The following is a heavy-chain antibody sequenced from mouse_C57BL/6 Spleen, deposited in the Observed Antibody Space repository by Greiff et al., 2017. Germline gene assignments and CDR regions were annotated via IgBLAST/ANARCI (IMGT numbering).Heavy chain of an antibody. J-gene: IGHJ2*01. CDR1: GFAFSSSW. Sequence: QVQLQQSGPELVKPGASVKISCKASGFAFSSSWMNWVKQRPGKGLEWIGRIYPGDGDTNYNGKFKGKATLTADKSSSTAYMQLSSLTSEDSAVYFCARGGYYPDYWGPGTTLTVSS. CDR2: IYPGDGDT. D-gene: IGHD1-1*02. CDR3: ARGGYYPDY. V-gene: IGHV1-82*01.